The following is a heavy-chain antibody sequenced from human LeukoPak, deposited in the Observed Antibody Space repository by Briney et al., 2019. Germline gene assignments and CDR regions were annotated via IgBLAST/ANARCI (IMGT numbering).Heavy chain of an antibody. D-gene: IGHD4-11*01. CDR2: IKQGGSEK. V-gene: IGHV3-7*01. Sequence: GGSLRLSCAASGFTFSSYWMSWVRQAPGKGLEWVANIKQGGSEKYYVDSVKGRFTISRDNAKNSLYLQMNSLRAEDTAVYYCARGLYSNYEGFDYWGQGTLVTVSS. CDR3: ARGLYSNYEGFDY. J-gene: IGHJ4*02. CDR1: GFTFSSYW.